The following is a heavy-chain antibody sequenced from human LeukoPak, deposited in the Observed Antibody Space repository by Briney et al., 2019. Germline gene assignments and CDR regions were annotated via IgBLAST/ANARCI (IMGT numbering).Heavy chain of an antibody. V-gene: IGHV3-74*01. D-gene: IGHD6-19*01. J-gene: IGHJ4*02. Sequence: GGSLRLSCAVSGFTFSSHWMHWVRQAPGKGLVWVSRINHDGSDTIYADSVKGRFTISRDNAKNTLYLQMNSLRAEDTAVYYCIRSSGWPDYWGQGTLVTVSS. CDR1: GFTFSSHW. CDR2: INHDGSDT. CDR3: IRSSGWPDY.